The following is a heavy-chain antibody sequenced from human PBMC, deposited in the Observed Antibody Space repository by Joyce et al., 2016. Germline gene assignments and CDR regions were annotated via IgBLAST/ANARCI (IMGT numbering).Heavy chain of an antibody. CDR2: ISYDGNIK. J-gene: IGHJ4*02. CDR1: GFTFSNNA. Sequence: QVQLVESGGGVVQPGRSLRLSCEASGFTFSNNAMHWVCQAPGKGLEWVAVISYDGNIKYYADSVKGRFTISRDNSENTLYPQMNSLRTEDTAVYYCVRDRDIAAAGVGGRFDYWGQGTLVTVSS. D-gene: IGHD6-13*01. CDR3: VRDRDIAAAGVGGRFDY. V-gene: IGHV3-30-3*01.